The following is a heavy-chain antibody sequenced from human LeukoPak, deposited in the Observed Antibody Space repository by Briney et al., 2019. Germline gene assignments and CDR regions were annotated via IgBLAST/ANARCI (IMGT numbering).Heavy chain of an antibody. J-gene: IGHJ4*02. CDR1: GFTFSSYE. V-gene: IGHV3-48*03. CDR3: ARDRDGYNCVLDY. Sequence: PGGSLRLSCAASGFTFSSYEMNWVRQAPGQGLEWVSYISSSGSTIHYADSVKGRFTISRDNAKNSLYLQMNSLRAEYTAVYYCARDRDGYNCVLDYWGQGTLVTVSS. D-gene: IGHD5-24*01. CDR2: ISSSGSTI.